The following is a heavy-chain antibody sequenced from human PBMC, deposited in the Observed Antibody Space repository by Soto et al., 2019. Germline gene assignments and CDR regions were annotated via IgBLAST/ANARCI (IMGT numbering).Heavy chain of an antibody. CDR3: AREGYSTSSGPRGNWFDP. J-gene: IGHJ5*02. CDR1: GYTFTSYD. CDR2: VNPNSGNT. D-gene: IGHD6-6*01. V-gene: IGHV1-8*01. Sequence: QVQLVQSGAEVKRPGASVKVSCKASGYTFTSYDINWVRQATGQGLEWVGWVNPNSGNTGYAQKFQGRVTMTKNTSISTAYMELSSLTSEDTVVYYCAREGYSTSSGPRGNWFDPWGQGTLVTVSS.